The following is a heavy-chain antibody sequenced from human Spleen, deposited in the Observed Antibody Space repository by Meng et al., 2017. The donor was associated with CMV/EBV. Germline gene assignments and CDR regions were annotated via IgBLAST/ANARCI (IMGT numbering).Heavy chain of an antibody. Sequence: ASVKVSCKASGYTFTRHYMHWVRQAPGQGLEWMGIINPSGGSTTYAQKFQGRVTMTRDTSTSTVYMELSSLRSEDTAVYYCASGFEAGTTRFDYWGQGTLVTVSS. CDR2: INPSGGST. D-gene: IGHD1-7*01. CDR3: ASGFEAGTTRFDY. V-gene: IGHV1-46*01. CDR1: GYTFTRHY. J-gene: IGHJ4*02.